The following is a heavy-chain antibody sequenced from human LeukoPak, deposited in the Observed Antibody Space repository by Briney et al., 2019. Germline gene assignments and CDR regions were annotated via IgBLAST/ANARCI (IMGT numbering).Heavy chain of an antibody. CDR1: GFTFSSYE. V-gene: IGHV3-48*03. Sequence: GGSLRLSCAASGFTFSSYEMNWVRQAPGKGLVWVSYISNSDSTIHYADSVKGRFTISRDNAQNSLYLQMSSLRAEDTAVYYCARVEDDYGDHYYGMDVWGQGTTVTVSS. CDR3: ARVEDDYGDHYYGMDV. D-gene: IGHD4-17*01. J-gene: IGHJ6*02. CDR2: ISNSDSTI.